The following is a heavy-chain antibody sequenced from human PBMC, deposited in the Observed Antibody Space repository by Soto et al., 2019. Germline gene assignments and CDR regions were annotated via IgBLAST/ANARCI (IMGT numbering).Heavy chain of an antibody. D-gene: IGHD3-3*01. CDR1: GGSISSSSYY. V-gene: IGHV4-39*01. Sequence: SETLSLTCTVSGGSISSSSYYWGWIRQPPGKGLEWIGSIYYSGSTYYNPSLKSRVTISVDTSKNQFSLKLSSVTAAKTAVYYFVRHPYYDFWSGYYDYYGMDVWGQGTTVTVSS. J-gene: IGHJ6*02. CDR3: VRHPYYDFWSGYYDYYGMDV. CDR2: IYYSGST.